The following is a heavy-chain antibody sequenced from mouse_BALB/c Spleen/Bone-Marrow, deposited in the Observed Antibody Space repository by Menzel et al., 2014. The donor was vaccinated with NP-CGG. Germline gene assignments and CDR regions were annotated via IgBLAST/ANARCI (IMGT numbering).Heavy chain of an antibody. D-gene: IGHD2-1*01. CDR1: GYSFTGYT. CDR3: ARPDGNYESYFDY. Sequence: EVQLQQSGPELVKPGASMKISCKTSGYSFTGYTINWVKQSHGKNLEWIGLVNPYNGATNYNQKFKGKATLTVDKSSSTAYMLLSSLTSEDSAIYFCARPDGNYESYFDYWGQGTTLTVSS. J-gene: IGHJ2*01. CDR2: VNPYNGAT. V-gene: IGHV1-31*01.